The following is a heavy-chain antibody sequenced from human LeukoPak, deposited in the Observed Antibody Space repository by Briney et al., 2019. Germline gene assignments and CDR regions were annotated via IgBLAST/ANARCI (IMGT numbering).Heavy chain of an antibody. CDR1: GGSISSGSYY. V-gene: IGHV4-61*02. Sequence: SQTLSLTCTVSGGSISSGSYYWSWIRQPAGKGLEWIGRIYTSGSTNYNPSLKSRVTISVGTSKNQFSLKLSSVTAADTAVYYCARVIVSSGSYLGAFDIWGQGTMVTVSS. CDR2: IYTSGST. CDR3: ARVIVSSGSYLGAFDI. D-gene: IGHD1-26*01. J-gene: IGHJ3*02.